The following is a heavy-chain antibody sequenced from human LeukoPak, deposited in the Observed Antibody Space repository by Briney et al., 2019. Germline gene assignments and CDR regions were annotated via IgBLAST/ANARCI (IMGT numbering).Heavy chain of an antibody. J-gene: IGHJ4*02. D-gene: IGHD3-22*01. CDR2: IISIFGTA. Sequence: GASVKVSCKASGGTFSSYAISWVRQAPGQGLEWMGGIISIFGTANYAQKFQGRVTITTDESTSTAYMELSSLRSEDTAVYYCARGYYDSSGYYHYWGQGTLVTVSS. CDR1: GGTFSSYA. CDR3: ARGYYDSSGYYHY. V-gene: IGHV1-69*05.